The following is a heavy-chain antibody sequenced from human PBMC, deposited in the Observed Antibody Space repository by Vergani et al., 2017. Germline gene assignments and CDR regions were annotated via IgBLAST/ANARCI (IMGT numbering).Heavy chain of an antibody. D-gene: IGHD3-22*01. V-gene: IGHV3-9*01. CDR1: GFTFSSYA. CDR2: ISWNSGSI. CDR3: AKGYYDSSGYPPDY. J-gene: IGHJ4*02. Sequence: EVQLVESGGGLVQPGGSLRLSCAASGFTFSSYAMSWVRQAPGKGLEWVSGISWNSGSIGYADSVKGRFTISRDNAKNSLYLQMNSLRAEDTALYYCAKGYYDSSGYPPDYWGQGTLVTVSS.